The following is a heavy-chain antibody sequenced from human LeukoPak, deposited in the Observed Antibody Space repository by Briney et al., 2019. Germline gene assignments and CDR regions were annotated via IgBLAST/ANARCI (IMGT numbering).Heavy chain of an antibody. CDR3: AKDVAYNRGAFDV. CDR2: VSWNSGTI. D-gene: IGHD2-21*01. J-gene: IGHJ3*01. CDR1: GFTLDDYA. V-gene: IGHV3-9*01. Sequence: GRSLRLSCAASGFTLDDYAMHWVRQAPGKGLEWVSGVSWNSGTIDYADSVKGRFTISRDNAKNSLYLQMNSLRPEDTALYYCAKDVAYNRGAFDVWGQGTMVTVSS.